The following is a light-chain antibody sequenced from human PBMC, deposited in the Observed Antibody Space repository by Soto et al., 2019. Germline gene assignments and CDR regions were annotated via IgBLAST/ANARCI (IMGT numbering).Light chain of an antibody. CDR3: CSYAGSSTV. Sequence: LTQPASVSGSPGQSITIPCAGNNSDVGSYNLVSWYQQHPGKAPKLMIYEGSKRPSGVSNRFSGSKSGNTASLTISGLQAEDEADYYCCSYAGSSTVFGTGTKVTVL. V-gene: IGLV2-23*01. CDR1: NSDVGSYNL. J-gene: IGLJ1*01. CDR2: EGS.